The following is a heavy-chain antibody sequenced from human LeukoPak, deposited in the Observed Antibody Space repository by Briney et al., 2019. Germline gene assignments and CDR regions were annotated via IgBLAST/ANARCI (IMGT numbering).Heavy chain of an antibody. D-gene: IGHD3-10*01. V-gene: IGHV3-7*03. CDR2: IKQDGSEK. Sequence: GGSLRLSCAASGFTFSSYWMSWVRQAPGKGLEWVANIKQDGSEKYYVDSVKGRFTISRDNAKNSLYLQMNSLRAEDTAVYYCARGRFTMVRGVIITSWFDPWGQGTLVTVSS. CDR3: ARGRFTMVRGVIITSWFDP. CDR1: GFTFSSYW. J-gene: IGHJ5*02.